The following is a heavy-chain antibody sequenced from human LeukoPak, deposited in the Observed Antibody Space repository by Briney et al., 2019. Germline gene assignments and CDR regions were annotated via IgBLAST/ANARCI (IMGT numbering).Heavy chain of an antibody. V-gene: IGHV3-74*01. Sequence: GGSLGLSCAASGFTFSSSWMHWVRQGPGKGLVWVSRLNGDGSSTSYADSVKGRFTISRDNAKNTLYLQMNSLRAEDTAVYYCARDSGYTDYWGQGTLVTVSS. J-gene: IGHJ4*02. D-gene: IGHD3-22*01. CDR2: LNGDGSST. CDR3: ARDSGYTDY. CDR1: GFTFSSSW.